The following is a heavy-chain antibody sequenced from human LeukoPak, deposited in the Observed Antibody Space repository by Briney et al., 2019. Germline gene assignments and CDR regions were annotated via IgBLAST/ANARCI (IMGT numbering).Heavy chain of an antibody. J-gene: IGHJ5*02. CDR2: INHSGST. Sequence: PSETLSLTCAVYGGSFSGYYWSWIRQPPGKGLEWIGEINHSGSTNYNPSLKSRVTISVDTSKNQFSLKLSSVTAADTAVYYCARELAARGWFDPWGQGTLVTVSS. V-gene: IGHV4-34*01. CDR3: ARELAARGWFDP. CDR1: GGSFSGYY. D-gene: IGHD6-6*01.